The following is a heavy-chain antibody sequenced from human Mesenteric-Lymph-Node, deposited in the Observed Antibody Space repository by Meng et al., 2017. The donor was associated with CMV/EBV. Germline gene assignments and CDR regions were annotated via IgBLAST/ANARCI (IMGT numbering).Heavy chain of an antibody. V-gene: IGHV1-69*10. Sequence: SVKVSCKASGGTFSSYAISWVRQAPGQGLEWMGGIIPILGIANYAQKFQGRVTITADKSTSTAYMELSSLRSEDTAVYYCARVAFCSSTSCRGGWFDPWGQGTLVTVSS. CDR3: ARVAFCSSTSCRGGWFDP. CDR2: IIPILGIA. D-gene: IGHD2-2*01. CDR1: GGTFSSYA. J-gene: IGHJ5*02.